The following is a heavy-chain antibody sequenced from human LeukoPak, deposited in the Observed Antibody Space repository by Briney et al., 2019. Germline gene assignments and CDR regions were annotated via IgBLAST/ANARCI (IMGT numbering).Heavy chain of an antibody. J-gene: IGHJ4*02. D-gene: IGHD2-15*01. CDR2: INHSGST. CDR1: GGSFSGYY. CDR3: ARGQVVRDY. Sequence: SETLSLTCAVYGGSFSGYYWSWIRQPPGKGLEWIGEINHSGSTNYNPSLKSRLTISVDASKNQFSLNLSSVTAADTAVYYCARGQVVRDYWGQGTLVAVSS. V-gene: IGHV4-34*01.